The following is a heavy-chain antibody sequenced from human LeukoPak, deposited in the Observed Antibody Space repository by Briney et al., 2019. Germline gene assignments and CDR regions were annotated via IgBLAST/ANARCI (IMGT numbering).Heavy chain of an antibody. V-gene: IGHV1-8*02. CDR1: GYTFTDYG. J-gene: IGHJ4*02. D-gene: IGHD6-25*01. CDR3: ARKSSGEDY. Sequence: ASVKVSCKASGYTFTDYGLNWVRQATGQGLEWMGWMNPNSGNTGYAQKFQGRVTMTRNTSISTAYMELSSLRSEDTAVYYCARKSSGEDYWGQGTLVTVSS. CDR2: MNPNSGNT.